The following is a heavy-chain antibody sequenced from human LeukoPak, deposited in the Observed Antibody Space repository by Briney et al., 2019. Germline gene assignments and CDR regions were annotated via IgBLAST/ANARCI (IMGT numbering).Heavy chain of an antibody. J-gene: IGHJ4*02. CDR1: GVSITTHY. CDR3: AREVKMCTQFDY. Sequence: SETLSLTCTVSGVSITTHYWSWVRQPAGKGLEWVGRMSATGTTFYNPSLKSRVTMSIDTSKNHFSLNLSSVTAADTAVYYCAREVKMCTQFDYWGQGTLVTVSS. D-gene: IGHD1-1*01. CDR2: MSATGTT. V-gene: IGHV4-4*07.